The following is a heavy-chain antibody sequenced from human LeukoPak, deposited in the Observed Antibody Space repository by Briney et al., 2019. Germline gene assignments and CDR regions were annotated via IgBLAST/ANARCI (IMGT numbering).Heavy chain of an antibody. CDR1: GYTFTSYD. J-gene: IGHJ3*02. V-gene: IGHV1-8*03. CDR2: MNPNSGNT. Sequence: ASVKVSCKASGYTFTSYDINWVRQATGQGLEWMGWMNPNSGNTGYAQKFQGRVTITRNTSISTAYMGLSSLRSEDTAVYYCARGGYCTNGVCPEGAFDIWGQGTMVTVSS. D-gene: IGHD2-8*01. CDR3: ARGGYCTNGVCPEGAFDI.